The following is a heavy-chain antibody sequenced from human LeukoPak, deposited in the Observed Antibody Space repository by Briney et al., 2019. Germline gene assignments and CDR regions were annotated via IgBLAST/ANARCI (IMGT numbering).Heavy chain of an antibody. Sequence: ASVKVSCKASGYTFNTYGITWVRQAPGQGLEWMGWISTQNGNTHYAQNFQGRVTMTTDTSTSTAYMELRSLMSDDTAVFYCARGSGKTDFWGQGTLVTVSS. CDR1: GYTFNTYG. V-gene: IGHV1-18*01. J-gene: IGHJ4*02. CDR3: ARGSGKTDF. CDR2: ISTQNGNT.